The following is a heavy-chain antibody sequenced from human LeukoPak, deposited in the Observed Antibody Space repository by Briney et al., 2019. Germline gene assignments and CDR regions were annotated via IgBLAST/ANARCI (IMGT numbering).Heavy chain of an antibody. D-gene: IGHD2-15*01. V-gene: IGHV4-59*01. CDR2: IYYSVGT. Sequence: SETLSLTCTVSGGSISSYYWTWIRQPPGKGLGLEWIGYIYYSVGTNYNPSLKSRVTISIDTSKNQVSLKLSSVTAADTAVYYCARDRGPGLVVAARRFLVDAFDIWGQGTMVTVSS. CDR3: ARDRGPGLVVAARRFLVDAFDI. CDR1: GGSISSYY. J-gene: IGHJ3*02.